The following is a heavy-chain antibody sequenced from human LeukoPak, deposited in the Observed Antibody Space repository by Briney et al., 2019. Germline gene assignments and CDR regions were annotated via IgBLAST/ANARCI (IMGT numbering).Heavy chain of an antibody. CDR1: GFTFSSYG. J-gene: IGHJ4*02. D-gene: IGHD6-6*01. Sequence: GGSLRLSRAASGFTFSSYGMHWVRQAPGKGLEWVAVISYDGSNKYYADSVKGRFTISRDNSKNTLYLQMNSLRAEDTAVYYCANRKYSSSIFDYWGQGTLVTVSS. CDR2: ISYDGSNK. V-gene: IGHV3-30*18. CDR3: ANRKYSSSIFDY.